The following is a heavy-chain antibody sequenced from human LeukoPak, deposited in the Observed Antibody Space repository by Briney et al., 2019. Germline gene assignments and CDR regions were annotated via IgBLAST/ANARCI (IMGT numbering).Heavy chain of an antibody. J-gene: IGHJ4*02. CDR2: ISWNSGSI. CDR3: AKADSYGYFDY. CDR1: GFTFDDYA. V-gene: IGHV3-9*01. Sequence: GGSLRLSCAASGFTFDDYAMHWVRQAPGKGLEWVSGISWNSGSIGYADSVKGRFTISRDNAKNSLYLQMNSLRAEDTALYYCAKADSYGYFDYWGQGTLVTVSS. D-gene: IGHD5-18*01.